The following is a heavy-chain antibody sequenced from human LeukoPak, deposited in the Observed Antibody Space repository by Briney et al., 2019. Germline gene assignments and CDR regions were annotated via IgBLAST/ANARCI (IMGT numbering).Heavy chain of an antibody. V-gene: IGHV3-30-3*01. D-gene: IGHD6-19*01. Sequence: SGGSLRLSCAASGFIFSSYAMHWVRQAPGKGLEWVAVTSYDGSNKYYADSVKGRFTISRDNSENTLYLQMNSLRPDDTAVYYCASELYRSGWYGTVDYWGQGTLVTVSS. CDR2: TSYDGSNK. CDR3: ASELYRSGWYGTVDY. CDR1: GFIFSSYA. J-gene: IGHJ4*02.